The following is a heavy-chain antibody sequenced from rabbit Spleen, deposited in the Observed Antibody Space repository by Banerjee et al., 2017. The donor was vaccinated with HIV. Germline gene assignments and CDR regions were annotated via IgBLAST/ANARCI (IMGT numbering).Heavy chain of an antibody. CDR2: IGFGSTGNT. V-gene: IGHV1S40*01. J-gene: IGHJ4*01. Sequence: QSLEESGGGLVQPEGSLTLTCTASGFSFSSKYYMCWVRQAPGKGLEWIGCIGFGSTGNTYYASWAKGRFTISKTSSTTVTLQMTSLTAADTATYFCARSTYGYDDYGDFGLWGPGTLVTVS. CDR1: GFSFSSKYY. D-gene: IGHD2-1*01. CDR3: ARSTYGYDDYGDFGL.